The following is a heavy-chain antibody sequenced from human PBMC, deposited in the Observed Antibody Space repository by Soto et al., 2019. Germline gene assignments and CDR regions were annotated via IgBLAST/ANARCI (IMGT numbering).Heavy chain of an antibody. V-gene: IGHV1-18*01. Sequence: QVQLVQSGAEVKKPGASGKVSCKASGYTFSSYAITWVRQAPGQGLEWMGWISGNSADTKYAQKLQGRVTMSTSTYTSTAYMELRRLRSKDTAVYYCAMGGYYDRSGPPALYYFDYWGQGTLLTVSS. D-gene: IGHD3-22*01. J-gene: IGHJ4*02. CDR3: AMGGYYDRSGPPALYYFDY. CDR1: GYTFSSYA. CDR2: ISGNSADT.